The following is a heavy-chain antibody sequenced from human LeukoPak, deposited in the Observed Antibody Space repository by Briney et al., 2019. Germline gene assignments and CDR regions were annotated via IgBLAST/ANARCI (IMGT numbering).Heavy chain of an antibody. J-gene: IGHJ4*02. V-gene: IGHV4-59*01. D-gene: IGHD3-10*01. CDR3: ASVTMVRGVLDY. CDR1: GGSISSYY. CDR2: IYYSGST. Sequence: PSETLSLTCTVSGGSISSYYWSWIRQPPGKGLEWIGYIYYSGSTNYNPSLKSRVTISVDTSKNQFSLKLSSVTAADTAVYYCASVTMVRGVLDYWGQGTLVTVSS.